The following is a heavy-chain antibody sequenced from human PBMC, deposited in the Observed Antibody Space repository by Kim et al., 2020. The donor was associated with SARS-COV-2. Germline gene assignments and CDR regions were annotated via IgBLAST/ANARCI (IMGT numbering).Heavy chain of an antibody. CDR2: IWYDGSNK. CDR3: ARDCASQWLLIHYYYYGMDV. Sequence: GGSLRLSCAASGFTFSSYGMHWVRQAPGKGLEWVAVIWYDGSNKYYADSVKGRFTISRDNSKNTLYLQMNSLRAEDTAVYYCARDCASQWLLIHYYYYGMDVWGQGTTVTVSS. V-gene: IGHV3-33*01. J-gene: IGHJ6*02. D-gene: IGHD6-19*01. CDR1: GFTFSSYG.